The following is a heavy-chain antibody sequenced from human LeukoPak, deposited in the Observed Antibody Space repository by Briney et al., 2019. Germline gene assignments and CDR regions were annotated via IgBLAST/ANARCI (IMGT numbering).Heavy chain of an antibody. V-gene: IGHV4-59*01. CDR2: IYYSGST. CDR3: ARGMDTAMVPIDY. J-gene: IGHJ4*02. D-gene: IGHD5-18*01. CDR1: GGSISSYY. Sequence: SETLSLTCTVSGGSISSYYWSWIRQPPGKGLEWIGYIYYSGSTNYNPSPKSRVTISVDTSKNQFSLKLSSVTAADTAVYYCARGMDTAMVPIDYWGQGTLVTVSS.